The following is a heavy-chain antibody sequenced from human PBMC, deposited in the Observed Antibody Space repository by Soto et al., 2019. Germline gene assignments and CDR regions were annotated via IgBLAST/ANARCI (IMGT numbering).Heavy chain of an antibody. D-gene: IGHD6-6*01. J-gene: IGHJ4*02. CDR3: AKDQSSSSFDY. V-gene: IGHV3-33*06. CDR2: RWYDGSNK. CDR1: GFTFSSYG. Sequence: PGESLRLSCAVSGFTFSSYGMHWVRQAPGKGLEWVAVRWYDGSNKYYADSVKGRFTISRDNSKNTLYLQMISLRAKDTAVYYCAKDQSSSSFDYWGQGTLVTVSS.